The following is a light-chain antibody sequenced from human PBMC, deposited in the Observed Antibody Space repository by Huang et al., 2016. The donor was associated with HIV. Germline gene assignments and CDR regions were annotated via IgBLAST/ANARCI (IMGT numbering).Light chain of an antibody. Sequence: EILLTQSPATLSVSPGETATLSCRASQNIGGYLGWYQQKPGQAPKLLIYDASKRATDVPLRFTGNGSETDFTLTISTLEPEDFALYYCHQRRKRPQTFGQGTKLE. CDR2: DAS. CDR1: QNIGGY. V-gene: IGKV3-11*01. J-gene: IGKJ2*01. CDR3: HQRRKRPQT.